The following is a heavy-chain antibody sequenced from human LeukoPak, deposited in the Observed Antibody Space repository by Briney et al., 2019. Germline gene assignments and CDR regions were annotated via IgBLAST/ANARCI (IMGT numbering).Heavy chain of an antibody. V-gene: IGHV4-59*11. D-gene: IGHD5-18*01. CDR1: GGSMTTHH. Sequence: PSETLSLTCTVSGGSMTTHHWNWIRQTPGKGLEWIGYVFDSGRTKVNPSLTSRVTLSTDTSKNQLFLRLSSVTAADTAVYYCTTIKRGDIFGYFDFWGQGILVTVFS. J-gene: IGHJ4*02. CDR2: VFDSGRT. CDR3: TTIKRGDIFGYFDF.